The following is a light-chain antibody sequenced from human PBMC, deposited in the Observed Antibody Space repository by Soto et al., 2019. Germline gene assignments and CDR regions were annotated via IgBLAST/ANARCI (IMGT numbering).Light chain of an antibody. J-gene: IGKJ3*01. V-gene: IGKV3-20*01. CDR1: RPVVRQY. CDR3: QQNGRLPT. Sequence: EIVLTQSPDALSLSPGERVSLSCRASRPVVRQYIAWYHQKTGQAPRLLIHDAVRRATGNPDWFSGSESAYGTDVTLFISRLEPDDGGVFYCQQNGRLPTFGPETKGEVK. CDR2: DAV.